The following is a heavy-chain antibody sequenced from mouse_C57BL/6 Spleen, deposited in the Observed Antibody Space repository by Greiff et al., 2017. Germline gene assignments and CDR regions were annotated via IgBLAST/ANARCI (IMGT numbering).Heavy chain of an antibody. CDR1: GFSLSTSGMG. J-gene: IGHJ2*01. D-gene: IGHD1-1*01. CDR2: IYWDDGK. Sequence: QSSQTLSLTCSFSGFSLSTSGMGVSWIRQPSGKGLEWLAHIYWDDGKRYNPSLKSRLTISKDTSRNQVFLKITSVDTADTATYYCARTLYYYGTGFDYWGQGTTLTVSS. V-gene: IGHV8-12*01. CDR3: ARTLYYYGTGFDY.